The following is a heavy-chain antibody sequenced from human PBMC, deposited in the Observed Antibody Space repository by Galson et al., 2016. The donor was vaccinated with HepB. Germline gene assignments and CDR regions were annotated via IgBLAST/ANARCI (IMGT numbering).Heavy chain of an antibody. J-gene: IGHJ4*02. Sequence: SLRLSCAASGFNFDDFAMHWVRQAPGKGLEWVSCISWNSGRIGYAESVKGRFTISRDNAKNSLYLQMNSLRPDDTAFYYCTKDLVYGSTSRSFDYWGQGTLVTVSS. CDR1: GFNFDDFA. CDR2: ISWNSGRI. D-gene: IGHD6-19*01. V-gene: IGHV3-9*01. CDR3: TKDLVYGSTSRSFDY.